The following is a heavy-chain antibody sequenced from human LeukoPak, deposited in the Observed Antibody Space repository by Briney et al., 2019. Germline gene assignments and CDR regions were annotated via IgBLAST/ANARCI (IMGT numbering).Heavy chain of an antibody. D-gene: IGHD1-1*01. CDR2: ISSSGRTI. CDR1: GFTFSSYE. J-gene: IGHJ4*02. Sequence: GSLRLSCAASGFTFSSYEMNWVRQAPGKGLEWVSYISSSGRTIYYADSVKGRFTISRDNAKNSLYLQMNSLRAEDTAVYYCARAATGTTVEGSLDYWGQGTLVTVSS. V-gene: IGHV3-48*03. CDR3: ARAATGTTVEGSLDY.